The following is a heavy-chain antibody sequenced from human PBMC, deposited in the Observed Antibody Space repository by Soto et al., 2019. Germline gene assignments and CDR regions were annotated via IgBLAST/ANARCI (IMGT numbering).Heavy chain of an antibody. CDR2: IIPIFGTA. J-gene: IGHJ5*02. Sequence: QVQLVQSGAEVKKPGSSVKVSCKASGGTFSSYAISWVRQAPGQGLEWMGGIIPIFGTANYGQKFQGRVTITADESTSTAYMELSSLRSEDTAVYYCARVGPMTTGRNNWFDPWGQGTLVTVSS. V-gene: IGHV1-69*01. D-gene: IGHD4-4*01. CDR1: GGTFSSYA. CDR3: ARVGPMTTGRNNWFDP.